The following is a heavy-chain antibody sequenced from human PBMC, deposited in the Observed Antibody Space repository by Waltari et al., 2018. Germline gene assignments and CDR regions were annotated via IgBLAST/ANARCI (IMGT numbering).Heavy chain of an antibody. Sequence: EVQLVESGGGLVQPGGYLRLSCAASGFTFSSCWMSWVRQAPGKGLEWVANIKQDGSEKYYVDSVKGRFTISRDNAKNSLYLQMNSLRAEDTAVYYCARGGGVTARPRFDYWGQGTLVTVSS. CDR3: ARGGGVTARPRFDY. CDR2: IKQDGSEK. D-gene: IGHD6-6*01. J-gene: IGHJ4*02. CDR1: GFTFSSCW. V-gene: IGHV3-7*04.